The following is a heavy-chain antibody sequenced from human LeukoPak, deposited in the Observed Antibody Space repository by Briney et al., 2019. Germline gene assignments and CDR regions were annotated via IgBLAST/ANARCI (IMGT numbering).Heavy chain of an antibody. J-gene: IGHJ5*02. D-gene: IGHD3-22*01. CDR2: IYPGDSDT. CDR1: GYSFTSYW. CDR3: ASTRGYYDSSGYYFNWFDP. Sequence: GESLKISCKGSGYSFTSYWIGWVRQMPGKGLEWMVIIYPGDSDTRYSPSFQGQVTISADKSISTAYLQWSSLKASDTAMYYCASTRGYYDSSGYYFNWFDPWGQGTLVTVSS. V-gene: IGHV5-51*01.